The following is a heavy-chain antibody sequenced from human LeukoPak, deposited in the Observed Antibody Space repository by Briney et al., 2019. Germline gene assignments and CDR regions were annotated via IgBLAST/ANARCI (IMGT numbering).Heavy chain of an antibody. D-gene: IGHD2-2*02. CDR1: GGSISSGNYY. CDR3: ARDRAIVVVPAAIRYYYYGMDV. Sequence: SETLSLTCSVSGGSISSGNYYWGWIRQPPGKGLEWIGSIYFGGSSYYNPSLKSRVTISVDTSKNQFSLKLSSVTAADTAVYYCARDRAIVVVPAAIRYYYYGMDVWGQGTTVTVSS. CDR2: IYFGGSS. V-gene: IGHV4-39*07. J-gene: IGHJ6*02.